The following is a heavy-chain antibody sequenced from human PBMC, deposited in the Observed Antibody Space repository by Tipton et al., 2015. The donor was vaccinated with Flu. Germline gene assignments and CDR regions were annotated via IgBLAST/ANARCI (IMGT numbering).Heavy chain of an antibody. CDR3: ARDPPYYDFWSGYNASY. V-gene: IGHV4-4*07. D-gene: IGHD3-3*01. CDR1: GGSISSYY. CDR2: IYTSGST. Sequence: LRLSCTVSGGSISSYYWSWIRQPAGKGLEWIGRIYTSGSTNYNPSLKSRVTISVDTSKNQFSLKLSSVTAADTAVYYCARDPPYYDFWSGYNASYWGQGTLVTVSS. J-gene: IGHJ4*02.